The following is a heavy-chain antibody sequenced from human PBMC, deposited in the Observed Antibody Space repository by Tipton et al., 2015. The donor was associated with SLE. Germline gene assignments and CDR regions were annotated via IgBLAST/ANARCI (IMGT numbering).Heavy chain of an antibody. CDR1: GGSISSYY. CDR3: ARSIAAAFLFDY. Sequence: TLSLTCTVPGGSISSYYWSWVRQPAGKGLEWIERIYTSGSTNYNPSLMSRVTMSVDTTKNQFSLKLSSVTAAVTAVYYCARSIAAAFLFDYWGQGTLVTISS. CDR2: IYTSGST. V-gene: IGHV4-4*07. J-gene: IGHJ4*02. D-gene: IGHD6-13*01.